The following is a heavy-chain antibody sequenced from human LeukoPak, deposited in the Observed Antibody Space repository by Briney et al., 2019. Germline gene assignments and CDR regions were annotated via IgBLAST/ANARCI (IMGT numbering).Heavy chain of an antibody. CDR2: ISYSGST. Sequence: SETLSLTCTVSGDSISSYHWSWIRQSPGKGLEWIGYISYSGSTNYNPSLKGRVTISVDTSKNQFSLQLSSVTAADTAVYYCARVGRGDHTWGSYYFDHWGQGTLVTVSS. D-gene: IGHD3-16*01. CDR1: GDSISSYH. CDR3: ARVGRGDHTWGSYYFDH. V-gene: IGHV4-59*01. J-gene: IGHJ4*02.